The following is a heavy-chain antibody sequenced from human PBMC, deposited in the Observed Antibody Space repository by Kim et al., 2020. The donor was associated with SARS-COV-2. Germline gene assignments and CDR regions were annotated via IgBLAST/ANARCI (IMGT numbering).Heavy chain of an antibody. D-gene: IGHD3-10*01. J-gene: IGHJ4*02. CDR1: GGSISSYY. CDR3: ALFYSFGELYGDY. Sequence: SETLSLTCTVSGGSISSYYWSWIRQPPGKGLEWIGYIFYSGSTNYNPSLRSRVTISVDTSKNQFSLKLSSVTAADTAVYYCALFYSFGELYGDYWGQGTLVTVSS. CDR2: IFYSGST. V-gene: IGHV4-59*08.